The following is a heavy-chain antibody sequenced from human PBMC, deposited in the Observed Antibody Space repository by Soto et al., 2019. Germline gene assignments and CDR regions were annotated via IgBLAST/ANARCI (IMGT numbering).Heavy chain of an antibody. CDR2: ISAYNGNT. J-gene: IGHJ5*02. D-gene: IGHD3-22*01. Sequence: QVQLVQSGAEVKKPGASVKVSCKASGYTFTSYGISWVRQAPGQGLEWMGWISAYNGNTNYAQKLQGRVTMTTDTSTSTAYMEVRSLRSDATAVYYCARDKSSDYYDSSGYSFDPWGQGTLVTVSS. V-gene: IGHV1-18*01. CDR3: ARDKSSDYYDSSGYSFDP. CDR1: GYTFTSYG.